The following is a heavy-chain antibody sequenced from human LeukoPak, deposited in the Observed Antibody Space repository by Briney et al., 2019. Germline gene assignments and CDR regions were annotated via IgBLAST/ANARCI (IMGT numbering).Heavy chain of an antibody. CDR3: ARQNSATGTQNDQ. CDR1: GGSIIPYY. D-gene: IGHD6-13*01. V-gene: IGHV4-59*08. CDR2: VFCSGGT. Sequence: SETLSLTCTVSGGSIIPYYWSWIRQPPGEGLEWIGYVFCSGGTDYNPSLKSRVTISADTSKNQVSLKLTSVTAADTAVYYCARQNSATGTQNDQWGQGTLVTVSS. J-gene: IGHJ4*02.